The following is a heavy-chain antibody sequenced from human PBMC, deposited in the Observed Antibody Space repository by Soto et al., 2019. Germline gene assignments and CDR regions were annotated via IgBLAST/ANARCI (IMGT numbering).Heavy chain of an antibody. V-gene: IGHV1-2*04. CDR2: INPNSGGT. CDR1: GYTFTGYY. CDR3: ARSFITMVRGVTPPGY. D-gene: IGHD3-10*01. Sequence: ASVKVSCKASGYTFTGYYMHWVRQAPGQGLEWMGWINPNSGGTNYAQKFQGWVTMTRDTSISTAYMELSRLRSDDTAAYYCARSFITMVRGVTPPGYWGQGTLVTVSS. J-gene: IGHJ4*02.